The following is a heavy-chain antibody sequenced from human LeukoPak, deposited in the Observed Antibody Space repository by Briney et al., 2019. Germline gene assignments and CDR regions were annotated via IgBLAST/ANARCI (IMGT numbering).Heavy chain of an antibody. V-gene: IGHV4-39*01. J-gene: IGHJ5*02. CDR3: ARHRYTYNWFDL. CDR2: IYYTGNT. D-gene: IGHD5-18*01. Sequence: WIASIYYTGNTYYSPSLKSRVTISVDASKSQFSLKLSSVTATDTAVYYCARHRYTYNWFDLWGRGTLVTVSS.